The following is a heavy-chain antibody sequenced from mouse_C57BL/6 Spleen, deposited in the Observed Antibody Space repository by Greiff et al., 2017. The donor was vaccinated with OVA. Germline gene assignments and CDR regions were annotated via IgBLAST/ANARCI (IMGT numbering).Heavy chain of an antibody. Sequence: EVQLQESGGGLVQPGGSLSLSCAASGFTFTDYYMSWVRQPPGKALEWLGFIRNKANGYTTEYSASVKGRFTISRDNYQSILYLQMNALRAEDSATYYCAIYRDYGSSFGYFDVWGTGTTVTVSS. J-gene: IGHJ1*03. CDR1: GFTFTDYY. V-gene: IGHV7-3*01. CDR3: AIYRDYGSSFGYFDV. CDR2: IRNKANGYTT. D-gene: IGHD1-1*01.